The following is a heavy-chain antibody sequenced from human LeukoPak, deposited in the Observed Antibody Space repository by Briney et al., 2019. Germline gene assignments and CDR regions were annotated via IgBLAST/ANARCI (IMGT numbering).Heavy chain of an antibody. V-gene: IGHV1-2*02. CDR3: ALTYYEFWSGYRTDLDY. CDR2: INPNSGGT. D-gene: IGHD3-3*01. CDR1: RYTFTGYY. J-gene: IGHJ4*02. Sequence: ASVKVSCEASRYTFTGYYMHWVRQAPGQGLEWMGWINPNSGGTNYAQKFQGRVTMTRDTSISTAYMELSRLRSDDTAVYYCALTYYEFWSGYRTDLDYWGQGTLVTVSS.